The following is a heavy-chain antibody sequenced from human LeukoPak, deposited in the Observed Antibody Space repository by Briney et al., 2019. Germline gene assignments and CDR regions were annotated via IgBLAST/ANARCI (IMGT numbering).Heavy chain of an antibody. V-gene: IGHV4-59*08. CDR1: DVSISDYY. J-gene: IGHJ4*02. CDR3: ARHEFASPLDI. Sequence: PSETLSLTCAVSDVSISDYYWSWIRQPPGKGLEWIGYIYHTGDSNQNPSLKGRVTVTLDTPKNQVSLKVTSVTAADTAVYYCARHEFASPLDIWGQGTVVTVSS. CDR2: IYHTGDS. D-gene: IGHD2-21*01.